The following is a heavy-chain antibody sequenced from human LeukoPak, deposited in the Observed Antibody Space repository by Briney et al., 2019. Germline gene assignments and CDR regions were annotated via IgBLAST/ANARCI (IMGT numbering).Heavy chain of an antibody. V-gene: IGHV1-18*01. CDR1: GYTFTSYG. J-gene: IGHJ6*03. D-gene: IGHD3-10*01. Sequence: GASVKVSCKASGYTFTSYGISWVRQAPGQGLEWMGWISGSNGNTNYAQKLQGRVTMTTDTSTSTAYMELRSLRSDDTAVYYCATTPIMVRGVMPSYYYYMDVWGKGTTVTISS. CDR2: ISGSNGNT. CDR3: ATTPIMVRGVMPSYYYYMDV.